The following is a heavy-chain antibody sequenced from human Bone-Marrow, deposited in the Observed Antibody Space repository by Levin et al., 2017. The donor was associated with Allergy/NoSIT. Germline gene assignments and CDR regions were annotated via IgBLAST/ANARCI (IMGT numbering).Heavy chain of an antibody. CDR1: GFSLSTNSVG. CDR2: IYWDDSK. Sequence: SGPTLVKPTQTLTLTCTFSGFSLSTNSVGVGWIRPPPGKALEWLGLIYWDDSKHYSPSLNTRLTITKDTSKNQVVLTMTNMDPVDTATYYCAHGPITMLHGVIFFDFWGQGTLVTVSS. J-gene: IGHJ4*02. D-gene: IGHD3-10*01. CDR3: AHGPITMLHGVIFFDF. V-gene: IGHV2-5*02.